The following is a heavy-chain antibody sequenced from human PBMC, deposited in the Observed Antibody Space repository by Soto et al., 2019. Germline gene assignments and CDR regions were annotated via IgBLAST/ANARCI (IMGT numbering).Heavy chain of an antibody. D-gene: IGHD6-13*01. J-gene: IGHJ6*02. CDR2: TSAYNGNT. CDR1: GYTFTSYG. CDR3: ARDYSSSWSYYYYGMDV. Sequence: ASVKVSCKASGYTFTSYGISWVRQAPGQGLEWMGWTSAYNGNTNYAQKLQGRVTMTTDTSTSTAYMELRSLRSDDTAVYYCARDYSSSWSYYYYGMDVWGQGTTVTVSS. V-gene: IGHV1-18*01.